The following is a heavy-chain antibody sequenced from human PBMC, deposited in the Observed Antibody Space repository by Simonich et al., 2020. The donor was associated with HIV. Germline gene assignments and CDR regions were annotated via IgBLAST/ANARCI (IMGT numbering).Heavy chain of an antibody. V-gene: IGHV3-21*01. D-gene: IGHD3-22*01. Sequence: EVHLVESGGGLVKPGGSLRLSCAASEFTFTSYSMNWVRQAPGKGLEWVSAIISTSSFIYYADSVKGRFIISRDNAKNSLYLQMNSLRAEDTAVYYCTRDTFYYDTSGPFPWGPGTLVTVSS. CDR2: IISTSSFI. J-gene: IGHJ5*02. CDR1: EFTFTSYS. CDR3: TRDTFYYDTSGPFP.